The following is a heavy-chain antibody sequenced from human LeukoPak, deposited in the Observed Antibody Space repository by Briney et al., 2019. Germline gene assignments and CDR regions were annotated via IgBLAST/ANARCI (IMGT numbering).Heavy chain of an antibody. CDR1: GDSISSNGAS. CDR2: TYYRFKWYN. J-gene: IGHJ1*01. D-gene: IGHD3-3*01. Sequence: SQTLSLTCDISGDSISSNGASWTWIRQSPSRGLEWLGRTYYRFKWYNDYAVSVKSRTSINPDTSKNQFSLQLNSVTPEDTAVYYCARETDFGVVTNWGQGTLVTVSS. V-gene: IGHV6-1*01. CDR3: ARETDFGVVTN.